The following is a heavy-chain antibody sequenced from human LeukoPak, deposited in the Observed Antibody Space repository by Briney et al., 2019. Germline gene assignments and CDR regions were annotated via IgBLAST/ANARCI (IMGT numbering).Heavy chain of an antibody. Sequence: GGSLRLSYAASGFTFSSYAMYWVRQAPGKGLEWVSGISSSAGNTYYADSVKGRFTISRDNSKNSLYLQMNSLRAEDTAVYYCARGPGVRIDYWGQGTLVTVSS. CDR3: ARGPGVRIDY. CDR2: ISSSAGNT. D-gene: IGHD1-14*01. J-gene: IGHJ4*02. V-gene: IGHV3-23*01. CDR1: GFTFSSYA.